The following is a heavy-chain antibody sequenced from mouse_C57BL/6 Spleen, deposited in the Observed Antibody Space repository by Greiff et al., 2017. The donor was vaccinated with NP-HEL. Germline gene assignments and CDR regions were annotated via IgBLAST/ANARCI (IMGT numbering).Heavy chain of an antibody. D-gene: IGHD1-1*01. J-gene: IGHJ2*01. Sequence: QVQLQQSGAELVKPGASVKISCKASGYAFSSYWMNWVKQRPGKGLEWIGQIYPGDGDTNYNGKFKGKATLTADKSSSTAYMQLSSLTSEDSAVYFCARESTVVAGENYFDYWGQGTTLTVSS. V-gene: IGHV1-80*01. CDR1: GYAFSSYW. CDR3: ARESTVVAGENYFDY. CDR2: IYPGDGDT.